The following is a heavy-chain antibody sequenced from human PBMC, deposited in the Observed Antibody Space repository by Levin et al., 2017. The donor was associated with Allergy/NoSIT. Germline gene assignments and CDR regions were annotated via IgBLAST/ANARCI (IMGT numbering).Heavy chain of an antibody. D-gene: IGHD4/OR15-4a*01. CDR3: ARYDDTIVHLAK. CDR1: GGSISGNC. CDR2: IYDGGSS. J-gene: IGHJ4*02. V-gene: IGHV4-59*01. Sequence: PSETLSLTCSVSGGSISGNCWFWIRQPPGRGLEWIGYIYDGGSSNYNASLESRVTMSVDTPKKQVSLRLTSVTAADTAIYYCARYDDTIVHLAKWGQGILVSVSS.